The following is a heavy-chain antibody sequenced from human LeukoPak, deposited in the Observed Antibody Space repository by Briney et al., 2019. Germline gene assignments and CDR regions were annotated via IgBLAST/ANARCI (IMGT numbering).Heavy chain of an antibody. CDR2: ISGSGGST. V-gene: IGHV3-23*01. Sequence: GGSLRLSCAASGFTFSSYAMSWVRQAPGKGLEWVSAISGSGGSTYYADSVKGRFTISRDNSKNTLYLQMNSLRAEDTAVYCCAKSVMITFGGVIGAFDIWGQGTMVTVSS. D-gene: IGHD3-16*02. CDR3: AKSVMITFGGVIGAFDI. CDR1: GFTFSSYA. J-gene: IGHJ3*02.